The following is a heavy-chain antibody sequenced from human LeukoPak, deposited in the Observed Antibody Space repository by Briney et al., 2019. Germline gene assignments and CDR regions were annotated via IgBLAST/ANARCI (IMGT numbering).Heavy chain of an antibody. J-gene: IGHJ4*02. Sequence: PGGSLRLSCAASGFTCSSYAMSWVRQAPGKGLESVSAISGSGGSTYYADSVKGRFTISRDNSKNTLYLQMNSLRAEDTAVYYCAKEVTVAGRFDYWGQGTLVTVSS. CDR2: ISGSGGST. CDR1: GFTCSSYA. CDR3: AKEVTVAGRFDY. V-gene: IGHV3-23*01. D-gene: IGHD6-19*01.